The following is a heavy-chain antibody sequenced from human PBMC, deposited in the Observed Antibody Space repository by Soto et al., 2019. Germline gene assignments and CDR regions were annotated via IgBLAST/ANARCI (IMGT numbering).Heavy chain of an antibody. D-gene: IGHD3-3*01. Sequence: GESLKISCKGSGFSFTTYWIAWVRQMPGKGLEWMGIIYPGDSKTTYSPSFQGQVTISADKSISTAYLQWSSLKALDTAMYYCARHAYDFWSGHPNPRYYYGMDVWGQGTTVTVSS. CDR1: GFSFTTYW. CDR3: ARHAYDFWSGHPNPRYYYGMDV. V-gene: IGHV5-51*01. CDR2: IYPGDSKT. J-gene: IGHJ6*02.